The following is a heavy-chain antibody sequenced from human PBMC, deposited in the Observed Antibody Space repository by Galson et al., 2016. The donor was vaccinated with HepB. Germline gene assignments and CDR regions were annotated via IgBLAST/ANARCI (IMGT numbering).Heavy chain of an antibody. CDR1: GAPISDSSYF. CDR2: IYHTGTP. CDR3: ARNGYSSFWRDY. V-gene: IGHV4-39*07. J-gene: IGHJ4*02. Sequence: SETLSLTCTVSGAPISDSSYFWGWIRQSPGKGLEWIGSIYHTGTPYYNESLRGRVTISIDTSENQFSLTLTSVTAADTAVYFCARNGYSSFWRDYWGQGTLVIVSS. D-gene: IGHD4-11*01.